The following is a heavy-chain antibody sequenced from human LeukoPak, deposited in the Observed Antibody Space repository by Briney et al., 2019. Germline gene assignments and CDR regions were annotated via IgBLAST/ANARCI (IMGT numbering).Heavy chain of an antibody. J-gene: IGHJ4*02. D-gene: IGHD5-12*01. CDR3: AKVSRNIVATKPIDF. CDR2: ISGSGGGT. V-gene: IGHV3-23*01. Sequence: PGGSLRLSCAASGFTVSSNYMSWVRQAPGKGLEWVSAISGSGGGTFYADSVKGRFTISRDNSKNTLYLQMNSLRAEDTAVYYCAKVSRNIVATKPIDFWGQGTLVTVSS. CDR1: GFTVSSNY.